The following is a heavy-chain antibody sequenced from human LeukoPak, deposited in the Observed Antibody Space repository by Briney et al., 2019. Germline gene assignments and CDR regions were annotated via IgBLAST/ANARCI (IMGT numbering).Heavy chain of an antibody. V-gene: IGHV4-39*07. D-gene: IGHD2-15*01. J-gene: IGHJ4*02. CDR2: IYYSGST. CDR1: GGSISSSSYY. Sequence: SETLSLTCTVSGGSISSSSYYWGWIRQPPGKGLEWIGSIYYSGSTNYNPSLKSRVTISVDTSKNQFSLKLSSVTAADTAVYYCARALFSCSGGSCYSEALGYWGQGTLVTVSS. CDR3: ARALFSCSGGSCYSEALGY.